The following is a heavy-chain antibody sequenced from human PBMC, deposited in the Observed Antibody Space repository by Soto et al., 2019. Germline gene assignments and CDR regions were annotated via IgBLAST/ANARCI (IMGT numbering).Heavy chain of an antibody. J-gene: IGHJ5*02. CDR2: IFYSGST. V-gene: IGHV4-39*01. CDR1: GGSISGSSDY. CDR3: AADSPYYYDSSSYYSNWFDP. D-gene: IGHD3-22*01. Sequence: PSETLSLTCTVSGGSISGSSDYWGWIRQPPGKGLEWIGSIFYSGSTYYNPSLKSRVTLSVDKSKNKFSLKLTSVTAADTSVYYCAADSPYYYDSSSYYSNWFDPWGQGMLVTVSS.